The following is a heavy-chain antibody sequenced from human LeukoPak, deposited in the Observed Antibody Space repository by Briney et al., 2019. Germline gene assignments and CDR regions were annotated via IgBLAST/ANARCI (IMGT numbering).Heavy chain of an antibody. J-gene: IGHJ3*02. Sequence: SETLSLTCAVYGGSFSGYYWSWIRQPPGKGLEWIGEINHSGSTNYNPSLKSRVTISVDTSKNQFSLKLSSVTAADTAAYYCARERAYGDYGSYAFDIWGQGTMVTVSS. CDR3: ARERAYGDYGSYAFDI. D-gene: IGHD4-17*01. CDR2: INHSGST. CDR1: GGSFSGYY. V-gene: IGHV4-34*01.